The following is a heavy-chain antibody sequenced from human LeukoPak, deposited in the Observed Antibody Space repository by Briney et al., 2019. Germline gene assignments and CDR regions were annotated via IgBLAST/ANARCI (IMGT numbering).Heavy chain of an antibody. CDR3: AKASARGPDYYYGMDV. J-gene: IGHJ6*02. CDR2: ISGSGGST. V-gene: IGHV3-23*01. CDR1: GFTFSSYG. Sequence: GGSLRLSCAASGFTFSSYGMTWVRQAPGKGLEWVSGISGSGGSTYYADSVKGRSTISRDSSKNMVYLQMNSLRAEDTAVYYCAKASARGPDYYYGMDVWGQGTTVTVSS. D-gene: IGHD3-10*01.